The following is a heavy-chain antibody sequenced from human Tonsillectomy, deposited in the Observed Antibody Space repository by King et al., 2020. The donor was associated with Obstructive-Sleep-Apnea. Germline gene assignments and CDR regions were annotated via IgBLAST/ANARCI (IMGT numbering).Heavy chain of an antibody. CDR3: ARGLVPAAQSEPFDY. D-gene: IGHD2-2*01. CDR1: GFSFSDYY. V-gene: IGHV3-11*01. Sequence: VQLVESGGGLVKPGGSLRLSCAASGFSFSDYYMSWLRQAPGKGLEWVSYITSYASTIYYADSVKGRFTISRDNAKNSLYLQMNSLRAEDTAVYYCARGLVPAAQSEPFDYWGQGTLVTVSS. CDR2: ITSYASTI. J-gene: IGHJ4*02.